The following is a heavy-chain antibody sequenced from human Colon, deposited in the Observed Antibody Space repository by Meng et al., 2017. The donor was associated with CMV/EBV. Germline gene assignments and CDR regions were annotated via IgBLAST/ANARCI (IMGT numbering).Heavy chain of an antibody. Sequence: GESLKISCAASGFTFSNAWMCWVRQAPGKGLEWVGRIKSKTDGGTTDYAAPVKGRFTISRDNSNNMLYLQMNNLRVDDTAVYYCAKDTPILYGAYDYWGQGVVVTVSS. V-gene: IGHV3-15*01. CDR3: AKDTPILYGAYDY. J-gene: IGHJ4*02. D-gene: IGHD2/OR15-2a*01. CDR1: GFTFSNAW. CDR2: IKSKTDGGTT.